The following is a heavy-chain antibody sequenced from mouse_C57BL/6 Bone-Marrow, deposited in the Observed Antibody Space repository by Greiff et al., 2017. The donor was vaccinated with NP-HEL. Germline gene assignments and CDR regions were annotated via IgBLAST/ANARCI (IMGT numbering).Heavy chain of an antibody. CDR3: ARDHYYGSSRFAY. Sequence: EVKLVESGGGLVKPGGSLKLSCAASGFTFSSYAMSWVRQTPEKRLEWVATISDGGSYTYYPDNVKGRFTISSDNAKNNLYLQMSHLKSEDTAMYYCARDHYYGSSRFAYWGQGTLVTVSA. CDR2: ISDGGSYT. J-gene: IGHJ3*01. CDR1: GFTFSSYA. V-gene: IGHV5-4*01. D-gene: IGHD1-1*01.